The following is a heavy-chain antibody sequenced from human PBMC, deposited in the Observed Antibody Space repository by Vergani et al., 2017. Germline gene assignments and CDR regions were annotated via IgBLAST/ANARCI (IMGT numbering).Heavy chain of an antibody. Sequence: QVQLQESGPGLVKPSQTLSLTCTVSGGSISSGSYYWSWIRQPAGKGLEWIGRIYTSGSSNYNPSLKSRVTMSVDTSKSQFSLKMSSVTAAATAVYYCARDLGSPLRTYTYYSYMDVWGKGTTVTVPS. CDR1: GGSISSGSYY. J-gene: IGHJ6*03. V-gene: IGHV4-61*02. CDR2: IYTSGSS. CDR3: ARDLGSPLRTYTYYSYMDV. D-gene: IGHD3-16*01.